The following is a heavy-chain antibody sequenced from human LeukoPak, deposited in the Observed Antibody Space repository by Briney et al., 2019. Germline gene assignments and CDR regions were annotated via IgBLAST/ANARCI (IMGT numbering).Heavy chain of an antibody. CDR1: GSSFTSYW. J-gene: IGHJ4*02. D-gene: IGHD4-17*01. V-gene: IGHV5-51*01. Sequence: GASLQISCKGSGSSFTSYWIGWVRQLPGKGLEWMGIIYPGDSDTRYSPSFQGQVTISADKSISTAYLQWSSLKASDTAMYYCARGTTVRHFDYWGQGTLVTVSS. CDR3: ARGTTVRHFDY. CDR2: IYPGDSDT.